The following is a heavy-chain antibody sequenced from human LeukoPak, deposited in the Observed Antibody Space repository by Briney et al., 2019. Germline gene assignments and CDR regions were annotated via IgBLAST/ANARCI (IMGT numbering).Heavy chain of an antibody. D-gene: IGHD4-17*01. J-gene: IGHJ5*02. Sequence: PGGSLRPSCAASGFTFSSYAMNWVRQAPGKGLEWVSSITSSTYVYYADSVKGRFTISRDNAKNSLFLQMNSLRAEDTAIYYCARVSGDYYHTVDTWGQGTLVTVSS. CDR1: GFTFSSYA. CDR2: ITSSTYV. CDR3: ARVSGDYYHTVDT. V-gene: IGHV3-21*01.